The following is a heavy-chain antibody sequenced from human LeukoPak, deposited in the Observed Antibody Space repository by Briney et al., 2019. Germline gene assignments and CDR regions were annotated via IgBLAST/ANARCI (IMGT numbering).Heavy chain of an antibody. D-gene: IGHD6-13*01. V-gene: IGHV3-7*01. Sequence: GGSLRLSCAASGFTFTSYWMSWVRQAPGKGLEWVANIKQDGSEKNYVDSVKGRFTISRDNAKNSMSLQMNSLRAEDTAVYYCTREGILAGVDYWGQGTLVTVSS. CDR3: TREGILAGVDY. J-gene: IGHJ4*02. CDR2: IKQDGSEK. CDR1: GFTFTSYW.